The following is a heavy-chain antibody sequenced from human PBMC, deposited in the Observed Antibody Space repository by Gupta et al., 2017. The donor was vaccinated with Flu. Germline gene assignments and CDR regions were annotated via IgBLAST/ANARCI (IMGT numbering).Heavy chain of an antibody. CDR2: ITSKANGDIT. CDR3: TRGVEYV. Sequence: SGVTVGDYGISWFRQAPVNVLEWLGMITSKANGDITKYGESVEGRFIISRDEAKSTVYLQMNSLIAEDTAFYYCTRGVEYVRGKGTTVTVSS. J-gene: IGHJ6*04. V-gene: IGHV3-49*03. CDR1: GVTVGDYG.